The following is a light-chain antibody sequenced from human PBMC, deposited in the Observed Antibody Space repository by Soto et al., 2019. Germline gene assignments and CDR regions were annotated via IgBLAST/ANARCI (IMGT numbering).Light chain of an antibody. CDR1: NSDVGGYDR. Sequence: QSVLTQPASVSGSPGQSITISCTGTNSDVGGYDRVSWYQYHPGKAPKLLIFEVYNRPSGISDRFSGSKSGDTASLTISGLQAEDEADYYCISYIPSTTTHWVFGGGTKLTVL. J-gene: IGLJ3*02. CDR3: ISYIPSTTTHWV. CDR2: EVY. V-gene: IGLV2-14*01.